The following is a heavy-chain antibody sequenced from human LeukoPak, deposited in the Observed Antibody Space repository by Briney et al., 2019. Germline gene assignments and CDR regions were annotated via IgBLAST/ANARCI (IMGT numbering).Heavy chain of an antibody. CDR2: IVVGSGNT. V-gene: IGHV1-58*02. J-gene: IGHJ5*02. CDR3: AADDLGDYYGTSGFSPNLVDP. Sequence: ASVKVSCKASGLTFSTSVMQWVRQARGQRLEWIGWIVVGSGNTNYAQTFQDRVTITRDMSTNTAYMELRSLRSEDTAMYYCAADDLGDYYGTSGFSPNLVDPWGQGTLVTVSS. CDR1: GLTFSTSV. D-gene: IGHD3-22*01.